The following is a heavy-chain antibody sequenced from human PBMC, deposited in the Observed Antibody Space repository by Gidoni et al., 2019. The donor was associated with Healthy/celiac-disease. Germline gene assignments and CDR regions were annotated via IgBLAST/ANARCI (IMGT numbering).Heavy chain of an antibody. Sequence: EVQLVESGGGLVKPGGSLRPSCSASGFTFSSYSLNWLRQAPGKGLEWVSSISSSSSYIYYADSVKGRFTISRDNAKNSLYLQMNSLRAEDTAVYYCASFFSTRAAAEPSHHLGHTGWDDYWGQGTLVTVSS. V-gene: IGHV3-21*01. J-gene: IGHJ4*02. CDR3: ASFFSTRAAAEPSHHLGHTGWDDY. CDR1: GFTFSSYS. D-gene: IGHD6-13*01. CDR2: ISSSSSYI.